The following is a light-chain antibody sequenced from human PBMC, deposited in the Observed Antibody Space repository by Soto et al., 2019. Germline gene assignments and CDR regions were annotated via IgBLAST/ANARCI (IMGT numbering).Light chain of an antibody. Sequence: QSALTQPASVSGSPGQSITISCTGTSSDVGSYNLVSWYQQHPGKAPKLMIYEGSKRPSRVSNRFSGSKSGNTASLTISGLQAEDEADYYCCSYAGSSTFVFGTGTQLTVL. J-gene: IGLJ7*01. CDR1: SSDVGSYNL. CDR2: EGS. V-gene: IGLV2-23*01. CDR3: CSYAGSSTFV.